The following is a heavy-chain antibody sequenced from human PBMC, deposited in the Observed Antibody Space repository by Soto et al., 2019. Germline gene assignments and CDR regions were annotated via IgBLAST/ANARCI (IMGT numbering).Heavy chain of an antibody. CDR1: GYTFTSYG. CDR3: ARGRIVGATTMGY. V-gene: IGHV1-8*02. Sequence: ASVKVSCKASGYTFTSYGISWVRQAPGQRLEWMGWINAGNGNTKYSQKFQGRVTMTRNTSISTAYMELSSLRSEDTAVYYCARGRIVGATTMGYWGQGTPVTVSS. CDR2: INAGNGNT. J-gene: IGHJ4*02. D-gene: IGHD1-26*01.